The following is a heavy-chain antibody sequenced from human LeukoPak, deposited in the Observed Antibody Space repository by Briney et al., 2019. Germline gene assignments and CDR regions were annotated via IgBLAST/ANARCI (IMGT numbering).Heavy chain of an antibody. CDR3: TTAPTRGWLPYFDY. Sequence: PGGSLRLSCAASGFTFSSYAMSWVRQAPGKGLEWVARITADGTEDYAASANARFTASRDDSKTTVYLQMNSLATEDTAVYYCTTAPTRGWLPYFDYWGQGTVVTVSS. J-gene: IGHJ4*02. V-gene: IGHV3-15*01. CDR2: ITADGTE. D-gene: IGHD5-12*01. CDR1: GFTFSSYA.